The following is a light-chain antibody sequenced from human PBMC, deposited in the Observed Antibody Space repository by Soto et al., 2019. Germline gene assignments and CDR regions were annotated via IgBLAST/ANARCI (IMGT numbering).Light chain of an antibody. J-gene: IGKJ5*01. CDR3: QRRSRWSSIT. CDR2: SSS. Sequence: QQPGKVPRLRICSSSILRSGIPSRFSGSGSGTDFTLTISSLEPEAAALSYCQRRSRWSSITFGQGTRLEIK. V-gene: IGKV1-27*01.